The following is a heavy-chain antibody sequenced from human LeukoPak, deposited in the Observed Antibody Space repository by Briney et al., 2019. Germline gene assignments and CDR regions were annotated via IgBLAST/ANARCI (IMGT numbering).Heavy chain of an antibody. CDR2: IKQDGSEK. CDR3: ARVKWELVRVFDY. Sequence: QTGGSLRLSCAASGFTVSSNYMSWVRQAPGKGLEWVANIKQDGSEKYYVDSVKGRFTISRDNAKNSLYLQMNSLRAEDTAVYYCARVKWELVRVFDYWGQGTLVTVSS. J-gene: IGHJ4*02. D-gene: IGHD1-26*01. CDR1: GFTVSSNY. V-gene: IGHV3-7*01.